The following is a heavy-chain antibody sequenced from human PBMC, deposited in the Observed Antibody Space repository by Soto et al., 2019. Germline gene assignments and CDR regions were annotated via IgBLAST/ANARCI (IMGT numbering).Heavy chain of an antibody. CDR1: GGSISSSVW. J-gene: IGHJ4*02. CDR2: IYHDGFT. D-gene: IGHD2-15*01. CDR3: ARAVPRAIVVVVVAARFDY. V-gene: IGHV4-4*02. Sequence: PSETLSLTCAVSGGSISSSVWWSWVRQPPGKGLEWIGEIYHDGFTNYSPSLESRVTISVDKSKNHFSLNLNSVTAADTAVYYFARAVPRAIVVVVVAARFDYWGQGALVTVSS.